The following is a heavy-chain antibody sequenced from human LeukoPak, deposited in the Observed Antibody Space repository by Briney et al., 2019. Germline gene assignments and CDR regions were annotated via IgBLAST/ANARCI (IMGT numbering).Heavy chain of an antibody. Sequence: GGSLRLSCAASGFTFSSYSMNWVRQAPGKGLEWVSYISSSSSTIYYADSVKGRFTISRDNAKNSLYLQMNSLRAEDTAVYYCARGNPPDYYDSSGQLFDYWGQGTLVTASS. J-gene: IGHJ4*02. CDR1: GFTFSSYS. CDR2: ISSSSSTI. D-gene: IGHD3-22*01. CDR3: ARGNPPDYYDSSGQLFDY. V-gene: IGHV3-48*01.